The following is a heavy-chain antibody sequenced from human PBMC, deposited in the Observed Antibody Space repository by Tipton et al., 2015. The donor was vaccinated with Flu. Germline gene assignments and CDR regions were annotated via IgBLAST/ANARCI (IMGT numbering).Heavy chain of an antibody. Sequence: SLRLSCAASGFTFSDYAMHWVRQAPGKGLEYVSAISSSGDNTYYADSVKGRFTISRDNSKNTLYLQMGSLRADDMAVYFCAREVVVSGTPYYFDSWGQGTLVTVSS. CDR2: ISSSGDNT. J-gene: IGHJ4*02. CDR3: AREVVVSGTPYYFDS. D-gene: IGHD2-21*01. CDR1: GFTFSDYA. V-gene: IGHV3-64*02.